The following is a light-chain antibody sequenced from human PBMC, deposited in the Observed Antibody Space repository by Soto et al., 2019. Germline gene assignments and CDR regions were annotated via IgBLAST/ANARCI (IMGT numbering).Light chain of an antibody. CDR3: QQYNNWPPKIT. CDR1: RSVSSN. J-gene: IGKJ5*01. CDR2: GAS. V-gene: IGKV3-15*01. Sequence: EIVMTQSPATLSGSPGDTATLSCRASRSVSSNLAWYQQNPGQAPRLLIYGASTRATGVPTRFSGSASGTEFTLTISRLQSEDFAVYYCQQYNNWPPKITFGQGTRLEIK.